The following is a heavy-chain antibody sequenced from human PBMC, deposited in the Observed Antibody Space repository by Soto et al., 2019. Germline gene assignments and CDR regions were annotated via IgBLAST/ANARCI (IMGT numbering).Heavy chain of an antibody. D-gene: IGHD2-21*01. J-gene: IGHJ4*02. CDR3: ARGLNSLFDY. Sequence: SLRLSCAASGFTFSNYGMHWVRQAPGKGLEWVAVIWYDGNNKYYADSVKGRFTISRDNSNNTLYVQMTSLRAEDTAVYYCARGLNSLFDYWGQGTLLTVSS. V-gene: IGHV3-33*01. CDR1: GFTFSNYG. CDR2: IWYDGNNK.